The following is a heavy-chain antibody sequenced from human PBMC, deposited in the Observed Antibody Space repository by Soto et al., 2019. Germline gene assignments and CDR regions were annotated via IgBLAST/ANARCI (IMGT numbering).Heavy chain of an antibody. CDR1: GGTFSNYT. D-gene: IGHD3-3*01. V-gene: IGHV1-69*04. Sequence: GASVKVSCKASGGTFSNYTITWVRQAPGQGLEWMGRIIPILGIANYAQKFQGRVTITADKSTSTAYMELSSLRSEDTAVYYCARDQRGIFGVVAPYYYSYMDVWGKGTTVTVSS. J-gene: IGHJ6*03. CDR2: IIPILGIA. CDR3: ARDQRGIFGVVAPYYYSYMDV.